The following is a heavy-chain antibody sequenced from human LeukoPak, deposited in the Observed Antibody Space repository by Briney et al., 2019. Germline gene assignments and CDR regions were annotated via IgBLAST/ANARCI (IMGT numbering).Heavy chain of an antibody. V-gene: IGHV1-2*02. CDR3: ARDGGGSYGPNYYYYGMDV. J-gene: IGHJ6*04. D-gene: IGHD5-18*01. CDR1: GYTFTGYY. CDR2: INPNSGGT. Sequence: ASVKVSCKASGYTFTGYYMHWVRQAPGQGLEWMGWINPNSGGTNYAQKFQGRVTMTRDTSISTAYMELSSLRSEDTAVYYCARDGGGSYGPNYYYYGMDVWGKGTTVTVSS.